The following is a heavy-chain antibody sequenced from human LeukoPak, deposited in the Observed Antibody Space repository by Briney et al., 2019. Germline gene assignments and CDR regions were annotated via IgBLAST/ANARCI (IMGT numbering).Heavy chain of an antibody. CDR3: ARQGGPYNWFDP. Sequence: SGTLSLTCTVSGGSISSSSYYWGWIRQPPGKGLEWIGSIYYSGSTYYNPSLKSRVTKSVDTSKNQFSLNLSSVTAADTAVYYCARQGGPYNWFDPWGQGTLVTVSS. J-gene: IGHJ5*02. V-gene: IGHV4-39*01. CDR1: GGSISSSSYY. CDR2: IYYSGST. D-gene: IGHD2-15*01.